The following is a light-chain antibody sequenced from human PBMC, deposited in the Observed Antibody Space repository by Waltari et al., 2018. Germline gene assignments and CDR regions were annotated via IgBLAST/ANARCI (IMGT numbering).Light chain of an antibody. CDR2: EDN. Sequence: NFMLSQPHSVSESPGKPVTISCPRSSCSFASHYVHRYQQRPGSAPTTVIYEDNERPSGVPERFSGSIDSSSNSATLTISGLKTEDEADYYCQSFDNINHVVFGGGTKLTVL. J-gene: IGLJ2*01. CDR3: QSFDNINHVV. CDR1: SCSFASHY. V-gene: IGLV6-57*03.